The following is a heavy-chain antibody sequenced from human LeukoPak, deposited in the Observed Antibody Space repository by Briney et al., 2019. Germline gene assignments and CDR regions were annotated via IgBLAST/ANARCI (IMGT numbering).Heavy chain of an antibody. CDR1: GGSFSGYY. J-gene: IGHJ3*02. CDR3: ARHLPDYYDSSGYYNTPDAFDI. Sequence: PSETLSLTCAVYGGSFSGYYWSWIRQPPGKGLEWIGEINHSGSTNYNPSLKSRVTISVDTSKNQFPLKLSSVTAADTAVYYCARHLPDYYDSSGYYNTPDAFDIWGQGTMVTVSS. CDR2: INHSGST. D-gene: IGHD3-22*01. V-gene: IGHV4-34*01.